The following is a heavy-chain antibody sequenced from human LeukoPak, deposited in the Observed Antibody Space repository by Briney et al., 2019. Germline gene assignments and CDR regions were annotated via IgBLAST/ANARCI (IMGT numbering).Heavy chain of an antibody. CDR1: GYTFTSYY. Sequence: GASVKVSCKASGYTFTSYYMHWVRQAPGQGLEWMGGIIPIFGTANYAQKFQGRVTITADESTSTAYMELRSLRSDDTAVYYCARDLTHRRNYDNSGYQIVSAFWGQGTLVTVSS. D-gene: IGHD3-22*01. V-gene: IGHV1-69*13. CDR3: ARDLTHRRNYDNSGYQIVSAF. J-gene: IGHJ4*02. CDR2: IIPIFGTA.